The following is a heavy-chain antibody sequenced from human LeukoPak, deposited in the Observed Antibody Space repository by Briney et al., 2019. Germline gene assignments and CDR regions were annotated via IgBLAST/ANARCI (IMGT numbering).Heavy chain of an antibody. CDR2: ITRSGQNT. D-gene: IGHD2-15*01. V-gene: IGHV3-23*01. CDR1: GFPFGDFA. CDR3: LKDYFRRIPGWLIDAFVV. J-gene: IGHJ3*01. Sequence: PGGSLRLSCAASGFPFGDFAMTWVRQVPGGGLQWVSTITRSGQNTYYADSVKGRFTISRDDYKGMLYLQMNSLRAEDTAMYYCLKDYFRRIPGWLIDAFVVWGQGTVVTVSS.